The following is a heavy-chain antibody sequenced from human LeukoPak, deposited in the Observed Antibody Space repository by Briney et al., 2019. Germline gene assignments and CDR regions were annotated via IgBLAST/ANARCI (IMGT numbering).Heavy chain of an antibody. D-gene: IGHD3-22*01. CDR2: INHSGST. Sequence: PSETLSLTCAVYGGSFSGYYWSWIRQPPGKGLEWIGEINHSGSTNYNPSLKSRVTISVDTSKNQFSLKLSSVTAADTAVYYCARGCGGSGYLRWNWFDPWGQGTLVTVSS. CDR1: GGSFSGYY. CDR3: ARGCGGSGYLRWNWFDP. J-gene: IGHJ5*02. V-gene: IGHV4-34*01.